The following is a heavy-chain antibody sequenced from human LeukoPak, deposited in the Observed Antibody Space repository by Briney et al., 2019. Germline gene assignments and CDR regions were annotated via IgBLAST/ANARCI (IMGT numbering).Heavy chain of an antibody. Sequence: SETLSLTCTVSGGSISTYYWSWIRQPPGKGLEWMGYIYYSGSTDYNPSLKSRVTISVDTSKNQFSLKLSSVTAADTAVYYCARRGWDGWFDYWGQGTLVTVSS. CDR3: ARRGWDGWFDY. D-gene: IGHD6-19*01. J-gene: IGHJ4*02. CDR1: GGSISTYY. CDR2: IYYSGST. V-gene: IGHV4-59*08.